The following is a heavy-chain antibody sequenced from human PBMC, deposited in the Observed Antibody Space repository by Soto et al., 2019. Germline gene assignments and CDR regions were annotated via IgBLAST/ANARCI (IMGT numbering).Heavy chain of an antibody. Sequence: VQLVESGGGVVQPGRSLRLSCAASGFTFSSYGMHWVRQAPGKGLEWVAVISYDGSNKYYADSVKGRFTISRDNSKNTLYLQMNSLRAEDTAVYYCAKALNPFTIPGGPVDYWGQGTLVTVSS. CDR3: AKALNPFTIPGGPVDY. D-gene: IGHD3-9*01. CDR1: GFTFSSYG. J-gene: IGHJ4*02. CDR2: ISYDGSNK. V-gene: IGHV3-30*18.